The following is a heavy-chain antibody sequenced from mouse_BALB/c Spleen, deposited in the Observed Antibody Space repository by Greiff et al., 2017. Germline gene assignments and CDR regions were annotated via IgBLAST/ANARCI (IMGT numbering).Heavy chain of an antibody. CDR3: ARSSTMITTRYAMDY. J-gene: IGHJ4*01. CDR2: IWAGGST. D-gene: IGHD2-4*01. CDR1: GFSLTSYG. V-gene: IGHV2-9*02. Sequence: VQLVESGPGLVAPSQSLSITCTVSGFSLTSYGVHWVRQPPGKGLEWLGVIWAGGSTNYNSALMSRLSISKDNSKSQVFLKMNSLQTDDTAMYYCARSSTMITTRYAMDYWGQGTSVTVSS.